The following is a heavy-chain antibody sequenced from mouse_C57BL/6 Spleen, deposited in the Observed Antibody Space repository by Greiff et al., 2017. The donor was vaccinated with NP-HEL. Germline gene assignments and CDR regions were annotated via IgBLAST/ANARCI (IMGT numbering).Heavy chain of an antibody. V-gene: IGHV5-6*01. J-gene: IGHJ4*01. CDR3: ARHELGLYYAMDY. CDR2: ISSGGSYT. CDR1: GFTFSSYG. Sequence: EVKLVESGGDLVKPGGSLKLSCAASGFTFSSYGMSWVRQTPDKRLEWVATISSGGSYTYYPDSVKGRFTISRDNAKNTLYLQMSSLKSEDTAMYYCARHELGLYYAMDYWGQGTSVTVSS. D-gene: IGHD4-1*01.